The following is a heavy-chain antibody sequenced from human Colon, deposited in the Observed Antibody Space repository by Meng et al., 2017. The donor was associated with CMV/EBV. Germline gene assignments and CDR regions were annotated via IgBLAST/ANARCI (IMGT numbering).Heavy chain of an antibody. V-gene: IGHV3-21*01. CDR2: ISFSSSYM. J-gene: IGHJ4*02. CDR3: ARDQSAIFGVAPLDY. CDR1: GFTFSDYS. D-gene: IGHD3-3*01. Sequence: GESLKISCAASGFTFSDYSMNWVRQAPGEGLEWVSSISFSSSYMYYADSVKGRFTISRDNAKNSLYLQMNSLRAEDTAVYYCARDQSAIFGVAPLDYWGQGTLVTVSS.